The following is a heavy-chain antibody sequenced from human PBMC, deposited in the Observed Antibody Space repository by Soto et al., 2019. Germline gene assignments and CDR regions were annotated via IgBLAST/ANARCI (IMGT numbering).Heavy chain of an antibody. D-gene: IGHD2-21*01. Sequence: VKVSCKASGYTLTNYAISWVRQAPGQGLEWMGWISTYNGNTNYAQTLQGRVTMTTDTSTSTAYMELRSLRSDDTAVYYCARNKSYGGAFDFWGQGTLVTVSS. CDR3: ARNKSYGGAFDF. V-gene: IGHV1-18*01. CDR1: GYTLTNYA. CDR2: ISTYNGNT. J-gene: IGHJ4*02.